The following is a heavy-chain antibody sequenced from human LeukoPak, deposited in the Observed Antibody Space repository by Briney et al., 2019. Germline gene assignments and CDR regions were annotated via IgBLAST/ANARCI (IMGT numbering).Heavy chain of an antibody. J-gene: IGHJ4*02. CDR2: IGGSGTDT. V-gene: IGHV3-23*01. Sequence: PGGSLRLSCAASGFTFSSYAVSWVRQAPGKGLEWVSGIGGSGTDTYYADSVKGRLTISRDNSKNTLYLQMNSLRAEDTAVYYCAKDARRTSGWYYFDSWGQGTLVTVSS. CDR3: AKDARRTSGWYYFDS. D-gene: IGHD6-19*01. CDR1: GFTFSSYA.